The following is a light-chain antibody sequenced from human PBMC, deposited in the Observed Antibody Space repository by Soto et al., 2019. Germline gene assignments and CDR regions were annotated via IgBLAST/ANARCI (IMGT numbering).Light chain of an antibody. Sequence: PGERVTLSCRASQSVSSSYLTWYQQKPGQAPRLLIYGASTGATSIPARFSGSGSGTDFTLTISSLQPEDFAVYYCQQYSSWPHAITFGQGTRLEIK. J-gene: IGKJ5*01. CDR2: GAS. CDR3: QQYSSWPHAIT. V-gene: IGKV3D-7*01. CDR1: QSVSSSY.